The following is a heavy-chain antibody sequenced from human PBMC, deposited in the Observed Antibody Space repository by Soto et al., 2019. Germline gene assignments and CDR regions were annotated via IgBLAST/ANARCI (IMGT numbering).Heavy chain of an antibody. J-gene: IGHJ4*02. D-gene: IGHD2-15*01. CDR3: ASSGLVAAATRGDY. V-gene: IGHV1-69*02. CDR2: IIPILGIA. CDR1: GGTFSSYT. Sequence: QVQLVQSGAEVKKPGSSVKVSCKASGGTFSSYTISWVRQAPGQGLEWMGRIIPILGIANYAQKFQGRVTITADKSTSSTDMELSRMGSEDTAGYYCASSGLVAAATRGDYWGQGSLVTVCS.